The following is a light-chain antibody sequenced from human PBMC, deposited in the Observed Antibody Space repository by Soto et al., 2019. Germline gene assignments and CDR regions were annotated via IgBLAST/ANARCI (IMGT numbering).Light chain of an antibody. CDR3: QKYNSAPRRT. CDR1: QGISNY. J-gene: IGKJ1*01. CDR2: AAS. Sequence: DIQMTQSPSSLSASVGDRVTITCRASQGISNYLAWYQQKPGKVPKLLIYAASTLQSGVPSRFSGSGSGTDFTLTISSLQPEDVATYYYQKYNSAPRRTFGQGTKVEIK. V-gene: IGKV1-27*01.